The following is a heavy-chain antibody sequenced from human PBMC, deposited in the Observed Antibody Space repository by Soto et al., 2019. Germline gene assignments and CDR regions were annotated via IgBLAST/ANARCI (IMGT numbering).Heavy chain of an antibody. CDR1: GGTFSSYT. CDR3: AREQGGTWFDP. Sequence: SVKVSCKASGGTFSSYTISWVRQAPGQGLEWMGRIIPILGIANYAQKFQGRVTITADKSTSTAYMELSSLRSEDTAVYYCAREQGGTWFDPWGQGTLVTVSS. CDR2: IIPILGIA. V-gene: IGHV1-69*04. J-gene: IGHJ5*02.